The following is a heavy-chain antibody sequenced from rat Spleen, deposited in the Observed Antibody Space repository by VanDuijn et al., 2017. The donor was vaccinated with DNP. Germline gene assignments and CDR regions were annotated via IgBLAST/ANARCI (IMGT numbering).Heavy chain of an antibody. CDR2: ISTVGDNS. J-gene: IGHJ2*01. D-gene: IGHD4-3*01. CDR3: TRGGTYYFDY. Sequence: EVQLVESGGGLVQPGRSLKLSCEASGFTFSNYYMAWVRQAPTKGLEWVASISTVGDNSYYRDSVKGRFTVSRDDSTSTLYLQMDSLRSEDTATYYCTRGGTYYFDYWGQGVLVTVSS. V-gene: IGHV5-25*01. CDR1: GFTFSNYY.